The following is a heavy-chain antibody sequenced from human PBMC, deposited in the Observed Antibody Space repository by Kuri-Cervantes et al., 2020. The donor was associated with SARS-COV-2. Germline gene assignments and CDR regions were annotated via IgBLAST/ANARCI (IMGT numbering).Heavy chain of an antibody. V-gene: IGHV4-30-4*08. Sequence: SETLSLTCTVSGGSISSGDYYWSWIRQPPGKGLEWIGYIYYSRSTYYNPSLKSRVTISVDTSKNQFSQKLSAVTAADTAVYYCARWGDFWSGYYYMDVWGKGTTVTVSS. CDR1: GGSISSGDYY. CDR2: IYYSRST. J-gene: IGHJ6*03. D-gene: IGHD3-3*01. CDR3: ARWGDFWSGYYYMDV.